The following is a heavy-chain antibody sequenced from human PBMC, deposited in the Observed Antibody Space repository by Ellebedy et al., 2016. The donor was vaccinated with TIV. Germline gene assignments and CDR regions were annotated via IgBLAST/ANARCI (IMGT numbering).Heavy chain of an antibody. CDR3: ARGGRLMVYPFGEFDY. CDR1: GGSISSSSSY. Sequence: GSLRLXCTVSGGSISSSSSYWGWIRQPPGKGLEWIGEINHSGSTNYNPSLKSRVTISVDTSKNQFSLKLSSVTAADTAVYYCARGGRLMVYPFGEFDYWGQGTLVTVSS. V-gene: IGHV4-39*07. CDR2: INHSGST. D-gene: IGHD2-8*01. J-gene: IGHJ4*02.